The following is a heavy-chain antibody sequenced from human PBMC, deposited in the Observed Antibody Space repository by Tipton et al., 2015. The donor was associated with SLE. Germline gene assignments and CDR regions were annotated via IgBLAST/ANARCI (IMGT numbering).Heavy chain of an antibody. CDR1: GGIFSSYG. CDR3: ARALLLQGIIMPFDP. D-gene: IGHD3-10*01. V-gene: IGHV1-69*06. CDR2: IIPIFGTT. Sequence: QLVQSGAEVKKTGSSLKVSCKASGGIFSSYGISWVRQATGQGLEWMGGIIPIFGTTNYAQKFQGRVTMTADKSTSTAYMELNSLRSEDTAVYYCARALLLQGIIMPFDPWGQGTLVTVSS. J-gene: IGHJ5*02.